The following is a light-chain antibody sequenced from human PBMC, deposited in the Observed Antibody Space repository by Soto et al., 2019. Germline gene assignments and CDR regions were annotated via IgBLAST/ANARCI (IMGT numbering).Light chain of an antibody. Sequence: EIVMTQSPATLSVSPGERATLSCRASQSVSSNLAWYQQKPGQAPRLLIYGASTRATGIPARFSGSGSGTEFTITISSLQSEYCAVYYCQQYNNWRTFGQGTKVEIK. CDR2: GAS. J-gene: IGKJ1*01. V-gene: IGKV3-15*01. CDR1: QSVSSN. CDR3: QQYNNWRT.